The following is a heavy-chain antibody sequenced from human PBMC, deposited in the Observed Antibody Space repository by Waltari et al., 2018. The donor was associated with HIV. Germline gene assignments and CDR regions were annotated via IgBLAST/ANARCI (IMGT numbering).Heavy chain of an antibody. CDR3: VASWEPAGNDGLDI. V-gene: IGHV3-33*01. D-gene: IGHD1-26*01. J-gene: IGHJ3*02. CDR2: IWFHGNNK. CDR1: GFTFSRYG. Sequence: QVQLVESGGGVVQPGKSLRLSCAASGFTFSRYGLHWFRQAPGKGLEWVAVIWFHGNNKYYANSVKGRFTISRDNSKNTLDLQLNSLRAEDTGVYYCVASWEPAGNDGLDIWGQGTTVTVSS.